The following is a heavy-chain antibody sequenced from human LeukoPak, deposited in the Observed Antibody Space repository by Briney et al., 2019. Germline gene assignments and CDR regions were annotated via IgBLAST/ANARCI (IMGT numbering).Heavy chain of an antibody. CDR3: ARDLPHYYNDNSGLHVFDY. V-gene: IGHV4-31*03. Sequence: SETLSLTCTVSGASISDAAYYWSWIRQHPGEGLEWIGYIYYSGSTSYNPSLKSRVTISVDTSKNHFSLKLTSVTAADTAVYYCARDLPHYYNDNSGLHVFDYWGQGTLVTVSS. CDR1: GASISDAAYY. D-gene: IGHD3-22*01. CDR2: IYYSGST. J-gene: IGHJ4*02.